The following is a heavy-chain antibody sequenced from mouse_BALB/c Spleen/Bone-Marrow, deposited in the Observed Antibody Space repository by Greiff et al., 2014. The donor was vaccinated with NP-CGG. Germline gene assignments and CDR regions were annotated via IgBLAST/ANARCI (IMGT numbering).Heavy chain of an antibody. D-gene: IGHD1-2*01. V-gene: IGHV1S56*01. Sequence: VQLQQSGVELVKPGASVKLSCKASGNTFTSYDINWVRQRPEQGLEWIGWIFPGDSTTKYNEKFKGKATLSTDKSSSTVHMQLSRLTFEDSAVYFCVRSRLRDWYFDVWGAGTTVTISS. CDR3: VRSRLRDWYFDV. CDR1: GNTFTSYD. CDR2: IFPGDSTT. J-gene: IGHJ1*01.